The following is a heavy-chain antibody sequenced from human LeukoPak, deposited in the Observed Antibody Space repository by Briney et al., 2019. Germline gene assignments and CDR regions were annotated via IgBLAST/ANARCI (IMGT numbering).Heavy chain of an antibody. CDR2: ISGSGGST. V-gene: IGHV3-23*01. J-gene: IGHJ4*02. D-gene: IGHD6-19*01. Sequence: GGSLRLSCAASGFTFSSYGMSWVRQAPGKGLEWVSTISGSGGSTYYADSVKGRFTISRDYSKNTLYLQMNSLRAEDTAVYYCARRSGIAVAGAFDYWGQGTLVTVSS. CDR1: GFTFSSYG. CDR3: ARRSGIAVAGAFDY.